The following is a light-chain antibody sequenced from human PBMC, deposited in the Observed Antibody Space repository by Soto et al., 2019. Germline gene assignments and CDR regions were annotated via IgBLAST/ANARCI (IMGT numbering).Light chain of an antibody. CDR2: LGS. Sequence: EIVLTQSPLSRPVTPVDPASISCRSSQKLLHSNGYNYLNWYLQKPGQSPQLLIYLGSNRASGVPDRFSGSGSGTDFTLTINRVEAEDVGLYFCAQGLATPFTFGGGTKVDIK. CDR3: AQGLATPFT. J-gene: IGKJ4*01. CDR1: QKLLHSNGYNY. V-gene: IGKV2-28*01.